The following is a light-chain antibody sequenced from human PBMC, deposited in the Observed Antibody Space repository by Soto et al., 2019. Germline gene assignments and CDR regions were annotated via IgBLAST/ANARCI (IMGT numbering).Light chain of an antibody. CDR1: SSDVGSYNL. CDR2: EGD. Sequence: QSALTQPASVSGSPGQSITISCTGTSSDVGSYNLVSWYQQHPGKAPKLVIYEGDKWPSGVSNRFSGSKSVNTASLTISGLQAEDEADYYCCSYAGGSTLVFGGGTKLTVL. V-gene: IGLV2-23*01. CDR3: CSYAGGSTLV. J-gene: IGLJ2*01.